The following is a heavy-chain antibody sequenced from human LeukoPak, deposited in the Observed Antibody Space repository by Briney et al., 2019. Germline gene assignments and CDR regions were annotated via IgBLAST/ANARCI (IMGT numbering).Heavy chain of an antibody. D-gene: IGHD3-10*01. J-gene: IGHJ4*02. CDR3: ARDYYGSGSSVD. CDR1: GFTFSSYK. Sequence: GGSLRLSCAASGFTFSSYKMNWVRQAPGKGLEWVSYISSSGSTIYYADSVKGRFTISRDNAKNSLYLQMNSLRAEDTAVYYCARDYYGSGSSVDWGQGTLVTVSS. CDR2: ISSSGSTI. V-gene: IGHV3-48*03.